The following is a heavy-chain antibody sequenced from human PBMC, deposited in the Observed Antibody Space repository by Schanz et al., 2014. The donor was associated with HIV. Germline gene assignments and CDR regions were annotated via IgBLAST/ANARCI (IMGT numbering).Heavy chain of an antibody. D-gene: IGHD5-18*01. CDR1: GFTFSSYA. J-gene: IGHJ4*02. Sequence: EVQLLESGGGLVQPGGSLRLSCAASGFTFSSYAMSWVRQAPGKGLEWVSAMSGSGDKTFYADSAKGRFSTSRDNSKNTLYLQMNSLRAEDTAVYYCARGLPADYWGQGTLVTVSS. CDR3: ARGLPADY. V-gene: IGHV3-23*01. CDR2: MSGSGDKT.